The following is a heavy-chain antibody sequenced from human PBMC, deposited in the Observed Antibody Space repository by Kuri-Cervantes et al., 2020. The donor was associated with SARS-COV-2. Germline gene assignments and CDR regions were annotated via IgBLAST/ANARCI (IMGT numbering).Heavy chain of an antibody. V-gene: IGHV3-7*03. CDR2: IKPEGGEK. Sequence: GESLKISCAVSGFTFRSCWMRWVRQAPGKGLEWVAAIKPEGGEKHYVDSVRGRFTISRDNAKNSLYLQMNSLRAEDTALYYCARDRLLAAHYYFDYWGQGTLGT. D-gene: IGHD6-13*01. CDR3: ARDRLLAAHYYFDY. CDR1: GFTFRSCW. J-gene: IGHJ4*02.